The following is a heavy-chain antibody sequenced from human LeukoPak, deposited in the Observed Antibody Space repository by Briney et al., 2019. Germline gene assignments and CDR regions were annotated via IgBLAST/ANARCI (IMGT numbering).Heavy chain of an antibody. CDR3: ATAVASSSGWYADY. D-gene: IGHD6-19*01. J-gene: IGHJ4*02. CDR2: IWYDGSNK. V-gene: IGHV3-33*01. CDR1: GFTFRSYG. Sequence: PGGSLRLSCAASGFTFRSYGMHWVRQAPGKGLELVAVIWYDGSNKYYADSVKGRFTVSRDNSKNTLYLQMNSLRAEDTAVYYCATAVASSSGWYADYWGQGTLVTVSS.